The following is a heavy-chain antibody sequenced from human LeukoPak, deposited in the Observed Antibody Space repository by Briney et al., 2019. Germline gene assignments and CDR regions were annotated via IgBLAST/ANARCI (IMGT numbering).Heavy chain of an antibody. J-gene: IGHJ6*02. D-gene: IGHD3-3*01. Sequence: ASVKVSCKASGYTFTSYDINWVRQATGPGLEWMGWMNPNSGNTGYAQKFQGRVTMTRNTSISTAYMELSSLRSEDTAVYYCARERMDDFAHDYGMDVWGQGTTVTVSS. CDR2: MNPNSGNT. CDR1: GYTFTSYD. CDR3: ARERMDDFAHDYGMDV. V-gene: IGHV1-8*01.